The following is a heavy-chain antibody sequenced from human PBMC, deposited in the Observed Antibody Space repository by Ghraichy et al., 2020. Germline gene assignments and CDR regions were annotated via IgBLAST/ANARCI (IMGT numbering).Heavy chain of an antibody. CDR1: GGSISSYY. CDR2: IYYSGST. CDR3: TRSFDV. V-gene: IGHV4-59*08. J-gene: IGHJ2*01. Sequence: SETLSLTCTVSGGSISSYYWNWFRQPPGKGLEWIGDIYYSGSTNYNPSLKSRVTISVDMSKNQFSLKLSSVTAAATAVYYCTRSFDVWGRGTLVTVSS.